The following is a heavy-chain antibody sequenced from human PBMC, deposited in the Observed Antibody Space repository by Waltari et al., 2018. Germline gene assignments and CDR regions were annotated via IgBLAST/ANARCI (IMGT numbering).Heavy chain of an antibody. CDR3: ARWLQNSDYFDY. V-gene: IGHV1-69*04. CDR1: GGTFSSYA. J-gene: IGHJ4*02. CDR2: SIPILGIA. D-gene: IGHD5-12*01. Sequence: QVQLVQSGAEVKKPGSSVKVSCKASGGTFSSYAISWVRQAPGQGLEWMGGSIPILGIANYARKFQGRVTITADESTSTAYMELSSLGSEETAVYYCARWLQNSDYFDYWGQGTLVTVSS.